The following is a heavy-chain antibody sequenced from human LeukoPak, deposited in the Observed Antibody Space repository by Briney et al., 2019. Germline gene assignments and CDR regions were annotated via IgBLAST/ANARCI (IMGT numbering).Heavy chain of an antibody. CDR1: GFIFSDYY. Sequence: GGSLRLSCAASGFIFSDYYMSWIRQAPGKGLEWVSYISNSGSTTYYADSVKGRFTISRDNAKNSMYLQMNSLRAEDTAVYYCAREMGYYAFDIWGQGTMVTVSS. J-gene: IGHJ3*02. V-gene: IGHV3-11*01. CDR3: AREMGYYAFDI. D-gene: IGHD5-18*01. CDR2: ISNSGSTT.